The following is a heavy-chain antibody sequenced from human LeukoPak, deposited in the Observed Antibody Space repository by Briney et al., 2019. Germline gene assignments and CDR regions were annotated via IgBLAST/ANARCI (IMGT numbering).Heavy chain of an antibody. CDR3: AKGRSSSWYPRGFYGMDV. Sequence: GASVKVSCKASGYTFTSYDINWVRQATGQGLEWMGWMNPNSGNTGYAQKFQGRVTMTRNTSISTAYMELSSLRSEDTAVHYCAKGRSSSWYPRGFYGMDVWGQGTTVTVSS. D-gene: IGHD6-13*01. V-gene: IGHV1-8*01. J-gene: IGHJ6*02. CDR1: GYTFTSYD. CDR2: MNPNSGNT.